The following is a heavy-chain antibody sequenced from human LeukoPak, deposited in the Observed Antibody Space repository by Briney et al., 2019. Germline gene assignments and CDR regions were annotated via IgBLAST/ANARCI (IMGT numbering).Heavy chain of an antibody. V-gene: IGHV3-30*06. CDR2: ISYDESNQ. J-gene: IGHJ6*04. CDR3: AKARPTYMFRGVPLDV. D-gene: IGHD3-10*01. Sequence: PGGSLRLSCAASGFTFSSYGMHWVRQAPGKGLEGVAAISYDESNQSYADSVKNRFTITRDNSKNTLYLQMNNLKAKDTAVYYWAKARPTYMFRGVPLDVWGKGTTVPVSA. CDR1: GFTFSSYG.